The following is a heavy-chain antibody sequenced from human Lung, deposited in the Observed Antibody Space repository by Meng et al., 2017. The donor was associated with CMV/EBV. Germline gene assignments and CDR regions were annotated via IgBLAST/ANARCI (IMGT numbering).Heavy chain of an antibody. CDR1: GFTFSSYG. Sequence: AGSLRLXFPSSGFTFSSYGMHWVRQAPGNGLEWVAFIRHDGSNKYYADSVKGRFTISRDSSKNTLYLQMNSLRAEDTAVYDCAKDSCSSTSCRYYYYGMDFWGQG. D-gene: IGHD2-2*01. V-gene: IGHV3-30*02. CDR2: IRHDGSNK. CDR3: AKDSCSSTSCRYYYYGMDF. J-gene: IGHJ6*02.